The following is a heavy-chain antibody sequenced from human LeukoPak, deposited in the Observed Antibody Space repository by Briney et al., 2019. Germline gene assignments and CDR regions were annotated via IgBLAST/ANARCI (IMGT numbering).Heavy chain of an antibody. CDR1: GFAFSAYW. CDR3: VRDLILVWTPGDDFDF. V-gene: IGHV3-74*01. J-gene: IGHJ4*02. D-gene: IGHD3-16*01. Sequence: GGSLRLSCAASGFAFSAYWMHWVRQAPGKGLEWVSRINEDATTITYADSVKGRFIISRGNSKKSLYLQMNNLRAEDTAVYYCVRDLILVWTPGDDFDFWGQGTLVIVSS. CDR2: INEDATTI.